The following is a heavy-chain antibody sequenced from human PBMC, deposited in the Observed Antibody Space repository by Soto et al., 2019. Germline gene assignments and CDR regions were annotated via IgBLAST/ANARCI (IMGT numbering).Heavy chain of an antibody. D-gene: IGHD3-22*01. CDR2: IMPFFGSG. CDR3: ARDRAGYYSHFVY. V-gene: IGHV1-69*01. Sequence: QVYLVQSGAEVKKPGSSVKVSCKALRGTFTNYAFSWVRQALGQGLEWMGGIMPFFGSGNYAQKFQGRINITADESTSSVYLELTSLRSEDTAVYYCARDRAGYYSHFVYWGQGTLVTVSS. CDR1: RGTFTNYA. J-gene: IGHJ4*02.